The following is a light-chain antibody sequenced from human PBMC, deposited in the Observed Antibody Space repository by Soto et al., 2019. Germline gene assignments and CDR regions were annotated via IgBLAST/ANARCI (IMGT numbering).Light chain of an antibody. J-gene: IGKJ4*01. V-gene: IGKV3-20*01. CDR3: QQYSNSVGF. CDR2: AAS. Sequence: IVLTQSPGTLSLSPGERATLSCRASQYVKSQYLAWYQHKPGQAPRLLIYAASSRATGIPDRFSGSGSGTDFILTSSRLEAEDFGVYYCQQYSNSVGFFGGGTRVEIK. CDR1: QYVKSQY.